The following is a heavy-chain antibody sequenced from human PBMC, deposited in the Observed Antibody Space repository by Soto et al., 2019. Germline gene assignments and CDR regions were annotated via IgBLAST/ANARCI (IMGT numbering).Heavy chain of an antibody. CDR2: VYYSGSS. V-gene: IGHV4-30-4*01. CDR1: GGXXXXXXXX. CDR3: XXXXXXXXKWXXDI. J-gene: IGHJ2*01. Sequence: QLQEXGPGLVKPSQTLSLTCSVSGGXXXXXXXXXXXIXXTXGKGLEWIGYVYYSGSSDYIPSLKSRLSMSIDKSKNQFHLKLNSVTAXXXXTXXXXXXXXXXXKWXXDIWGRGTLVTVSS.